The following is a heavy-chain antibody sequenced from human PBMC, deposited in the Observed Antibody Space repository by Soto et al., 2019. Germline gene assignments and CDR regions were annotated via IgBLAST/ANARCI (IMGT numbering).Heavy chain of an antibody. J-gene: IGHJ3*02. Sequence: SETLSLTCTVSGGSISSYYWSWIRQPPGKGLEWIGYIYYSGSTNYNPSLKSRVTISVDTSKNQFSLKLSSVTAADTAVYYCARPDSSGEINAFDIWGQGTMVTVSS. D-gene: IGHD6-19*01. CDR2: IYYSGST. CDR1: GGSISSYY. CDR3: ARPDSSGEINAFDI. V-gene: IGHV4-59*01.